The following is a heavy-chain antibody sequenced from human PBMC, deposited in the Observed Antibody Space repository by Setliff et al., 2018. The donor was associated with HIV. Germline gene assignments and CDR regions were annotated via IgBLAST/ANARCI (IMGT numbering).Heavy chain of an antibody. CDR2: IYYSGSA. Sequence: SETLSLPCSVSGGSTTSGGYYWSWIRQHPGKGLEYIGYIYYSGSAYYNPSLKTRVTISVDGYKNQFTLKLKSVTAADTAVYYCARWHPPYGFWEEDYWGQGTLVTVSS. J-gene: IGHJ4*02. V-gene: IGHV4-30-4*01. CDR1: GGSTTSGGYY. D-gene: IGHD3-10*01. CDR3: ARWHPPYGFWEEDY.